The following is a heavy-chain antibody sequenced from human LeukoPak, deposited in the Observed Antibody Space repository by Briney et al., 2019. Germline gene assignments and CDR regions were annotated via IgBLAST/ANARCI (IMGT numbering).Heavy chain of an antibody. V-gene: IGHV3-53*01. J-gene: IGHJ1*01. CDR3: AKVVSAWYYFHH. CDR2: IYSGGST. CDR1: GFTVSSNY. Sequence: GGSLRLSCAASGFTVSSNYMSWVRQAPGKGLEWVSVIYSGGSTYYADSVKGRFTISRDNSKNTLYLQMSSLRAADTAIYYCAKVVSAWYYFHHWGQGTLVTVSS. D-gene: IGHD6-19*01.